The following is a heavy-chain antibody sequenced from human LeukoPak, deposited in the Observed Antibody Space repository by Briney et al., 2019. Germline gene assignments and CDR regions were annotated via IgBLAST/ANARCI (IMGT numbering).Heavy chain of an antibody. J-gene: IGHJ4*02. D-gene: IGHD2-2*01. Sequence: SETLSLTCTVSGGSISSSSYYWSWIRQPPGKGLEWIGEINHSGSTNYNPSLKSRVTISVDTSKNQFSLKLSSVTAADTAVYYCAGGGIVVVPAAVSAAAPSYWGQGTLVTVSS. V-gene: IGHV4-39*07. CDR2: INHSGST. CDR3: AGGGIVVVPAAVSAAAPSY. CDR1: GGSISSSSYY.